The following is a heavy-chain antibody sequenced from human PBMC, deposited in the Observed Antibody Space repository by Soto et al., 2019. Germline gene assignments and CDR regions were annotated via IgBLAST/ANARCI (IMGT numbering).Heavy chain of an antibody. V-gene: IGHV5-51*01. CDR1: GYKVSTWHNFTSYW. Sequence: PGESLKISCMGSGYKVSTWHNFTSYWIAWVRQMPGEGLEWMGIIYPGDSDTTYSPSFQGQVTISADKSINTVYLQWSSLKASDTAIYYCASQAQIRPRPGHDAFDVWGRGTMVTVSS. CDR2: IYPGDSDT. J-gene: IGHJ3*01. CDR3: ASQAQIRPRPGHDAFDV.